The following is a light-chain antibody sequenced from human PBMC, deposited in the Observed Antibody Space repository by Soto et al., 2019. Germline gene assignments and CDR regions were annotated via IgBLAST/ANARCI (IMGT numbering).Light chain of an antibody. Sequence: QSVLTQPASVSGSPGQSITISCTGTSSDVGDYNYVSWYRQHPGNAPKLINYEVTNRPSGISNRFSGSKSGNTASLTISGLQADDESYYYCTSYSSGSSLVIFGGGTKLTVL. CDR3: TSYSSGSSLVI. J-gene: IGLJ2*01. V-gene: IGLV2-14*01. CDR2: EVT. CDR1: SSDVGDYNY.